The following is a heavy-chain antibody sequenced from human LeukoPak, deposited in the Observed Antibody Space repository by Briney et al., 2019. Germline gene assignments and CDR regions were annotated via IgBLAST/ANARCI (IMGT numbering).Heavy chain of an antibody. CDR2: INPSGGST. Sequence: GASVKVSCKASGYTFTSYYMHWVRQAPGQGLEWMGIINPSGGSTSYAQKFQGRVTMTRDASTSTVYMELSSLRSEDTAVYYCASEPRRDGYTFDYWGQGTLVTVSS. CDR3: ASEPRRDGYTFDY. V-gene: IGHV1-46*03. CDR1: GYTFTSYY. J-gene: IGHJ4*02. D-gene: IGHD5-24*01.